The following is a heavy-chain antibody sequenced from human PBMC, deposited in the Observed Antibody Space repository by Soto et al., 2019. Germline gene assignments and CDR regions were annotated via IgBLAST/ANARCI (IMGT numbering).Heavy chain of an antibody. Sequence: PSETLSLTCTVSGGSISSGGYYWSWIRQRPGKGLEWIGYIYYSGSTYYNPSLKSRVTISVDTSKNQFSLKLSSVTAADTAVYYCARDRSSSWYSPGGMDVWGQGTTVTVSS. CDR2: IYYSGST. V-gene: IGHV4-31*03. CDR1: GGSISSGGYY. CDR3: ARDRSSSWYSPGGMDV. D-gene: IGHD6-13*01. J-gene: IGHJ6*02.